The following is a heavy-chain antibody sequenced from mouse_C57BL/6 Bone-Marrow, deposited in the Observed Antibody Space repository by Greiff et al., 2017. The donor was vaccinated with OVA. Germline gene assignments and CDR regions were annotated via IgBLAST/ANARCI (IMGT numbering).Heavy chain of an antibody. CDR1: GYSITSGYD. CDR3: ARDGYYSWLAY. Sequence: EVQGVESGPGMVQPSQSLSLTCTVTGYSITSGYDWHWIRHFPGNKLEWMVYISYSGSTNYNPSLKSRISITHDTSKNHFLLKLNSVTTEDTDTYYSARDGYYSWLAYWGQGTLVTVSA. V-gene: IGHV3-1*01. D-gene: IGHD2-3*01. CDR2: ISYSGST. J-gene: IGHJ3*01.